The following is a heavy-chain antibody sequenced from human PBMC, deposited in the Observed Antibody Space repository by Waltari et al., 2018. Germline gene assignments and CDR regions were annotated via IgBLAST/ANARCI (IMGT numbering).Heavy chain of an antibody. CDR1: GFTVSSNS. Sequence: EVQLVETGGGLIQPGGSLRLFCAASGFTVSSNSMSWVRQAPGTGLEWVSVIYSGGSTYYADSVKGRFTISRDNSKNTLYLQMNSLRAEDTAVYYCASDTGVRLRYYYGMDVWGQGTTVTVSS. CDR2: IYSGGST. V-gene: IGHV3-53*02. J-gene: IGHJ6*02. D-gene: IGHD5-18*01. CDR3: ASDTGVRLRYYYGMDV.